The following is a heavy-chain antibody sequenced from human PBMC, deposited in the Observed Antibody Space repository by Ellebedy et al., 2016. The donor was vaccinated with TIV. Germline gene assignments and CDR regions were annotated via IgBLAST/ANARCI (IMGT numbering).Heavy chain of an antibody. CDR2: ISSGSSYI. CDR1: GFTFRNYT. J-gene: IGHJ4*02. Sequence: GESLKISCAGSGFTFRNYTMNWVRQAPGKGLEWVSSISSGSSYIYYAGSVKGRFTISRDNAKNSLYLQMSSLRAEDTALYYCARGGNAESAVSHWGQGTLVTVSS. D-gene: IGHD1-14*01. CDR3: ARGGNAESAVSH. V-gene: IGHV3-21*04.